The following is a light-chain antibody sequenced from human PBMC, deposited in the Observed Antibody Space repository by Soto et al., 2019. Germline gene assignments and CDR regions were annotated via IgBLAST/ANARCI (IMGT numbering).Light chain of an antibody. J-gene: IGKJ2*01. CDR3: QQYNSYSYT. V-gene: IGKV1-5*03. CDR2: KAS. Sequence: DIPMTQYPSTLSASVGDRVTITCRASQSISSWLAWYQQKPGKAPKLLIYKASSLESGVPSRFSGSGSGTEFTLTISSLQPDDFATYYCQQYNSYSYTFGQGTKLEIK. CDR1: QSISSW.